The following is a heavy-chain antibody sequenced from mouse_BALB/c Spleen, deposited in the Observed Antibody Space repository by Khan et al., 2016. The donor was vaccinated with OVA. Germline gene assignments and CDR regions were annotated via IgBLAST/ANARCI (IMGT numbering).Heavy chain of an antibody. CDR2: ISSAGTYT. Sequence: EVELVESGGGLVKPGGSLKLSCAASGFTFSSFAMSWVRLTPEKRLEWVATISSAGTYTYYPDSVKGRFTISRDNAKNTLYLQMNSLRSEDTAMYYCANGNYGWFAYWGQGTLVTVSA. J-gene: IGHJ3*01. D-gene: IGHD2-1*01. V-gene: IGHV5-9-1*01. CDR1: GFTFSSFA. CDR3: ANGNYGWFAY.